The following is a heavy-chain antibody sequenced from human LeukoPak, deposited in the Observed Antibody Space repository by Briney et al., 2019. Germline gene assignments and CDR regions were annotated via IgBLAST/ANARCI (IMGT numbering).Heavy chain of an antibody. CDR2: IYYSGST. D-gene: IGHD3-3*01. V-gene: IGHV4-39*01. Sequence: SETLSLTCTVSGGSISSSSYYWGWIRQPPGKGLEWIGSIYYSGSTYYNPSLKSRVTISVDTSKNQFSLKLSSVTAADTAVYYCARHRCTYYDFWSGSLDAFDIWGQGTMVTVSS. CDR1: GGSISSSSYY. CDR3: ARHRCTYYDFWSGSLDAFDI. J-gene: IGHJ3*02.